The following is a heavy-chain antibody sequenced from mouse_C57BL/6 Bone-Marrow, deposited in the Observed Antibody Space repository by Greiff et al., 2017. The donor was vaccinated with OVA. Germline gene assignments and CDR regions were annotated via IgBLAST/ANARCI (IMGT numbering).Heavy chain of an antibody. CDR2: IYPGDGDT. CDR3: ARYLGTWFAY. V-gene: IGHV1-82*01. CDR1: GYAFSSSW. D-gene: IGHD4-1*01. J-gene: IGHJ3*01. Sequence: QVQLQQSGPELVKPGASVTISCKASGYAFSSSWMNWVKQRPGKGLEWIGRIYPGDGDTNYNGKFKGKATLTADKSSSTAYMQLSSLTSEDSAVYFCARYLGTWFAYWGQGTLVTVSA.